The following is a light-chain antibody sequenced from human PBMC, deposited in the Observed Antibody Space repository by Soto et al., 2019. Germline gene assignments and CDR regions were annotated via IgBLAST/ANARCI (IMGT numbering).Light chain of an antibody. CDR3: HQYDNEPQT. V-gene: IGKV3-20*01. CDR1: QSVSSN. J-gene: IGKJ2*01. CDR2: GAS. Sequence: EILLTQSPCTLSLSPGERATLSCRASQSVSSNLAWYQQKPGQAPRVLIYGASKRATGIPERSSGSGSGTDFSLTISRLEPEDFEVYYCHQYDNEPQTYGQGTKVDIK.